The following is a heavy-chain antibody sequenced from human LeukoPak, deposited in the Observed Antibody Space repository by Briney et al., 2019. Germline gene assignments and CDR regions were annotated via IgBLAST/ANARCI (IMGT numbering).Heavy chain of an antibody. J-gene: IGHJ4*02. CDR1: GFTFSSYA. CDR3: ARDESLFGVIISYYFDY. Sequence: GGSLRLSCAASGFTFSSYAMHWVRQAPGKGLEWVAVISYDGSNKYYADSVKGRFTISRDNSKNTLYLQMNSLRAEDTAVYYCARDESLFGVIISYYFDYWGQGTLVTVSS. CDR2: ISYDGSNK. V-gene: IGHV3-30-3*01. D-gene: IGHD3-10*01.